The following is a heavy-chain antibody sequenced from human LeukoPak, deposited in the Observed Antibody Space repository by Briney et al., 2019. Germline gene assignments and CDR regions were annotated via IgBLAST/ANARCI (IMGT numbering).Heavy chain of an antibody. CDR3: ARAAAGHNQYYYYYYYMDV. CDR1: GGSISSGSYY. J-gene: IGHJ6*03. V-gene: IGHV4-61*02. D-gene: IGHD6-13*01. CDR2: IYTSGST. Sequence: SETLSLTCTVSGGSISSGSYYWSWIRQPAGKGLEWIGCIYTSGSTNYNPSLKSRVTISVDTSKNQFSLKLSSVTAADTAVYYCARAAAGHNQYYYYYYYMDVWGKGTTVTISS.